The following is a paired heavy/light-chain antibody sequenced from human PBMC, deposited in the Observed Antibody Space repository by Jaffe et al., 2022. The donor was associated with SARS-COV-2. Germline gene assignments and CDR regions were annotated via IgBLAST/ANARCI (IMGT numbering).Light chain of an antibody. CDR3: QQYNKWPFT. Sequence: EIVMTQSPALLSVSPGERATLSCRASQSLSSNLAWYQQKPGQAPRLLIYGASTRATGIPARFSGSGSGTEFTLTISSLHSEDFAVYHCQQYNKWPFTFGQGTNLEIK. CDR2: GAS. V-gene: IGKV3-15*01. CDR1: QSLSSN. J-gene: IGKJ2*01.
Heavy chain of an antibody. CDR1: GFTFNNYP. CDR2: IDHEGGNNA. Sequence: EEQLVESGGGLVQPGGSLRLSCAASGFTFNNYPMYWARQTPGKGLEYVSAIDHEGGNNAYYANSVNGRFTISRDASKNTVYLQMGSLRTEDTAVYYCARRYCSSDRCHASDLWGQGTLVTVSS. D-gene: IGHD2-2*01. J-gene: IGHJ5*02. V-gene: IGHV3-64*01. CDR3: ARRYCSSDRCHASDL.